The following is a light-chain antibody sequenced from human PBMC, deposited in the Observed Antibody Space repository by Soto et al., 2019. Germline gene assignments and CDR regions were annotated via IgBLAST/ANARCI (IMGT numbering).Light chain of an antibody. V-gene: IGLV8-61*01. CDR2: NTN. CDR1: SGSVSTSYY. J-gene: IGLJ3*02. Sequence: QTVVTQEPSFSVSPGRTVTLTCGLSSGSVSTSYYPSWYQQTPGQAPRTLIYNTNTRSSGVPDRFSGSILGNKAALTITGAQADDESDYYCVLYMSSGTWVVGGGTKLTVL. CDR3: VLYMSSGTWV.